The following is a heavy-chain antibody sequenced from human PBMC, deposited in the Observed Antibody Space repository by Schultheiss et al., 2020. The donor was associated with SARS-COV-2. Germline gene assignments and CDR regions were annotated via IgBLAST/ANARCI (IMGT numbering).Heavy chain of an antibody. CDR3: ATEYYDSSGYYYGGGYFQH. Sequence: SQTLSLTCTVSGGSVSSGSYYWSWIRQPPGKGLEWIGYIYYSGSTNYNPSLKSRVTISVDTSKNQFSLKLSSVTAADTAVYYCATEYYDSSGYYYGGGYFQHWGQGTLVTVS. D-gene: IGHD3-22*01. J-gene: IGHJ1*01. V-gene: IGHV4-61*01. CDR2: IYYSGST. CDR1: GGSVSSGSYY.